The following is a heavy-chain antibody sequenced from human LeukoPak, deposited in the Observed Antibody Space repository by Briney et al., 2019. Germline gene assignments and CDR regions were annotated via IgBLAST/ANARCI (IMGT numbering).Heavy chain of an antibody. CDR1: GYTFTSCD. CDR2: MNPNSGNT. V-gene: IGHV1-8*01. CDR3: ASASQFSSGWTNYYYYMDV. Sequence: ASVKVSCKASGYTFTSCDINWVRQATGQGLEWMGWMNPNSGNTGYAQKFQGRATMTGNTSISTAYMELSSLRSEDTAVYYCASASQFSSGWTNYYYYMDVWGKGTTVTVSS. J-gene: IGHJ6*03. D-gene: IGHD6-19*01.